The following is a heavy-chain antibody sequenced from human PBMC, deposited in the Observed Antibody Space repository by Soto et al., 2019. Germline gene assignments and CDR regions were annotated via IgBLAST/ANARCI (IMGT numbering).Heavy chain of an antibody. D-gene: IGHD6-13*01. Sequence: SETLSLTCTVSGGFIISYQWSWIRQPPGKGLEWIGYIYYSGSTNYNPSLKSRVTISVDTSKNQFSLKLSSVTAADTAVYYCARQGEYSSSWYDYWGQGTLVTVS. CDR2: IYYSGST. CDR1: GGFIISYQ. J-gene: IGHJ4*02. V-gene: IGHV4-59*08. CDR3: ARQGEYSSSWYDY.